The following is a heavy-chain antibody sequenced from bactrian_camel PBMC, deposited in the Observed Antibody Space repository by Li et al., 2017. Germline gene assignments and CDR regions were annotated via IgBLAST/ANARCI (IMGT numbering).Heavy chain of an antibody. V-gene: IGHV3S60*01. D-gene: IGHD2*01. CDR1: GFTFDEHD. J-gene: IGHJ4*01. Sequence: HVQLVESGGGSVQAGGSLRLSCTASGFTFDEHDMGWYRQAPGNECELASTIRRDGATYYADSVKGRFTISRDNDKNTAYLQLNSLQTEDTAMYYCARRRTGGSWSNEYNYWGQGTQVTVS. CDR3: ARRRTGGSWSNEYNY. CDR2: IRRDGAT.